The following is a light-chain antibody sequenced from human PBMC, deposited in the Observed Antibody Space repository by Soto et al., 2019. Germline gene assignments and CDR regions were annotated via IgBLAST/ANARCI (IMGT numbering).Light chain of an antibody. J-gene: IGKJ4*01. CDR1: QSISSNY. CDR2: DAS. Sequence: EIVLTQSPGTLSLSPGERATLSCRASQSISSNYLAWYQHKPGQAPRLLIYDASSKATGTPDRFSGSGSGTDFTLTISSLEPEDFAVYYCQQRSNWPLTFGGGTKVDIK. CDR3: QQRSNWPLT. V-gene: IGKV3D-20*02.